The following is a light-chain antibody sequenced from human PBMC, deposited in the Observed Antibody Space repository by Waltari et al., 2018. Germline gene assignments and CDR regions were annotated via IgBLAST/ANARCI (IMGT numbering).Light chain of an antibody. J-gene: IGKJ4*01. CDR3: QQLNGYPLT. V-gene: IGKV1-9*01. CDR2: AAS. CDR1: QGISSY. Sequence: DIQLTQSPSFLSASVGDRVTITCRASQGISSYLAWHQQKPGKAHKLLIYAASTLQSGVPSTFSGSASGTEFTLTISRLQPEDFATYYCQQLNGYPLTFGGGTTVEIK.